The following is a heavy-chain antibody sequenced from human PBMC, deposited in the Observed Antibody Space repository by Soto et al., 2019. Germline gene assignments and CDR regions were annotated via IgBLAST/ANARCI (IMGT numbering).Heavy chain of an antibody. CDR3: ARVGGKLIVLMVYAIRGAFDI. CDR1: GGSFSGYY. CDR2: INHSGST. Sequence: SETLSLTCAVYGGSFSGYYWSWIRQPPGKGLEWIGEINHSGSTNYNPSLKSRVTISVDTSKNQFSLKLSSVTAADTAVYYCARVGGKLIVLMVYAIRGAFDIWGQGTMVTVS. D-gene: IGHD2-8*01. V-gene: IGHV4-34*01. J-gene: IGHJ3*02.